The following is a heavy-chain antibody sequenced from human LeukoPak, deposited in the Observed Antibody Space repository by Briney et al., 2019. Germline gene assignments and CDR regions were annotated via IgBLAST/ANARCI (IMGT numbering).Heavy chain of an antibody. D-gene: IGHD2-15*01. V-gene: IGHV1-2*02. CDR2: INPNSGGT. J-gene: IGHJ4*02. Sequence: GASVKVSCKASGYTFTGYYMHWVRQAPGQGLEWMGWINPNSGGTNYAQKCQGRVTMTRDTSISTAYMELSRLRSDDTAVYYCARDRAVVVVAAILSYWGQGTLVTVSS. CDR3: ARDRAVVVVAAILSY. CDR1: GYTFTGYY.